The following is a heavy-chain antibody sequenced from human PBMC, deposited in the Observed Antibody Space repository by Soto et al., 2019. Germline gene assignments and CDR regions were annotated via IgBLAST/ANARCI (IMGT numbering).Heavy chain of an antibody. V-gene: IGHV3-23*01. D-gene: IGHD5-12*01. J-gene: IGHJ4*02. CDR3: ATLRWPFGYFDY. CDR2: ISGSGGST. CDR1: GFTFSSYA. Sequence: GGSLRLSCAASGFTFSSYAMSWVRQAPGKGLEWVSAISGSGGSTYYADSVKGRFTISRDNSKNTLYLQMNSLRAEDTAVYYCATLRWPFGYFDYWGQGTLVTVSS.